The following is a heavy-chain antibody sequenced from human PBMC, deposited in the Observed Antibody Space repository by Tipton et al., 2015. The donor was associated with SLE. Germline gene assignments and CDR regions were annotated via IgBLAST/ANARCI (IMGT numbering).Heavy chain of an antibody. CDR1: GGSISSYY. CDR2: IYYSGST. D-gene: IGHD3-10*01. J-gene: IGHJ4*02. Sequence: TLSLTCTVSGGSISSYYWSWIRQPPGEGLEWIGYIYYSGSTNYNPSLKSRVTISVDTSKNQFSLKLSSVTAADTAVYYCARGHRVRGDPYFDYWGQGTLVTVSS. CDR3: ARGHRVRGDPYFDY. V-gene: IGHV4-59*01.